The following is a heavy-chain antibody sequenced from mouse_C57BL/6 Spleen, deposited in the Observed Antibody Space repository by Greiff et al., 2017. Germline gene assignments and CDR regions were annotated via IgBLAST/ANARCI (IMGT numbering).Heavy chain of an antibody. CDR3: TRASHYGNYDQAFDY. V-gene: IGHV5-9-1*02. D-gene: IGHD2-1*01. CDR1: GFTFSSYA. CDR2: ISSGGDYI. J-gene: IGHJ2*01. Sequence: EVKLMESGEGLVKPGGSLKLSCAASGFTFSSYAMSWVRQTPEKRLEWVAYISSGGDYIYYADTVKGRFTISRDNARNTLYLQMSSLKSEDTAMYYCTRASHYGNYDQAFDYWGQGTTLTVSS.